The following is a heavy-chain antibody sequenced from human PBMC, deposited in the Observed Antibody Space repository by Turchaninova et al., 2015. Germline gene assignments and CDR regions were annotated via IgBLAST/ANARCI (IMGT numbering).Heavy chain of an antibody. V-gene: IGHV4-39*01. CDR3: ATLSTDMAIFDY. J-gene: IGHJ4*02. CDR1: GASISSSSSY. CDR2: IYYSGST. Sequence: QLQLQASGPGLVMPSEPLSLTSTSSGASISSSSSYWGWVRQPPGKGLEWIGVIYYSGSTYYNPSRRSRVTISIDMSKNQFSLKLSSVTAADTAVYYCATLSTDMAIFDYWGQGTLVTVSS. D-gene: IGHD5-24*01.